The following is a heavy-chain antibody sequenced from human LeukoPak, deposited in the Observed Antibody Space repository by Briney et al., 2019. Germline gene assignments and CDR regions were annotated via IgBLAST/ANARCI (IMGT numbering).Heavy chain of an antibody. Sequence: ASVKVSCKASGYTFSSYGISWVRQAPGQGLEWMGWISAYNGNTDYAQKLQGRVTMTTDTSTSTAYMELRSLRSDDTAVYYCARVVSGYDFDYWGQGTLVTVSS. CDR3: ARVVSGYDFDY. CDR2: ISAYNGNT. J-gene: IGHJ4*02. D-gene: IGHD5-12*01. V-gene: IGHV1-18*01. CDR1: GYTFSSYG.